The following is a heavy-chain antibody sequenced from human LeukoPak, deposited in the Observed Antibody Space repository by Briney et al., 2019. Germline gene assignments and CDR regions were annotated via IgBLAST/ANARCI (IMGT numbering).Heavy chain of an antibody. CDR2: IKANIDGGAT. Sequence: GGSLRLSCAASGLGFTNAWMVWVRQAPGKGLEWIGRIKANIDGGATDLAPPVKGRFTISRDDLTRTLYLQMNSLKTEDTGVYYCTTDFSHFDFSSGYYSYWGQGSLVIVSS. D-gene: IGHD3-3*01. CDR1: GLGFTNAW. V-gene: IGHV3-15*01. CDR3: TTDFSHFDFSSGYYSY. J-gene: IGHJ4*02.